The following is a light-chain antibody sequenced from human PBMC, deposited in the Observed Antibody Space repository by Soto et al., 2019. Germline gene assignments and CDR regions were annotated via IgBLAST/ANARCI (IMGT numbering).Light chain of an antibody. Sequence: IQLRESQASRSRSVGDRVTITCRASQSIISYLNWYHQKPGKAPKLLIYAASSLQIGVPSRFSGSGSGRDFTLTISSLQTPDVAPYYSHYRHSTSRTFGQGTQLEIK. CDR2: AAS. CDR3: HYRHSTSRT. J-gene: IGKJ1*01. CDR1: QSIISY. V-gene: IGKV1-39*01.